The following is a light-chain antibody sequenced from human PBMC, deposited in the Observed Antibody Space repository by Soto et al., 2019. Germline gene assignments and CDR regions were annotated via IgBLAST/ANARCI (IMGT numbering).Light chain of an antibody. CDR2: RDN. CDR1: SSNIGSNY. CDR3: AAWDDSLSGRV. J-gene: IGLJ2*01. V-gene: IGLV1-47*01. Sequence: QSVLTQPPSAFGTPGQRVTISCSGSSSNIGSNYVYWYQQLPGTAPKLLIYRDNQRPSGVPDRFSGSKSGTSASLAISGLRSEDEADYYCAAWDDSLSGRVFGGGTQLTVL.